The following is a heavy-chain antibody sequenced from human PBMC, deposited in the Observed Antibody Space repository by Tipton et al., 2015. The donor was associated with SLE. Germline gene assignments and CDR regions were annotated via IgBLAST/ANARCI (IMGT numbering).Heavy chain of an antibody. J-gene: IGHJ5*02. Sequence: QSGPEVKKPGASVKVSCKTSGYTFTDNYIHWVRQAPGQGLEWMGRINPNTGGTNYAQNFQGRVTMTRDTSISTAYMELSGLRSGDTAVYYCTRGRREWELDDCFDPWGQGTMVTVSS. CDR3: TRGRREWELDDCFDP. D-gene: IGHD1-26*01. CDR2: INPNTGGT. V-gene: IGHV1-2*06. CDR1: GYTFTDNY.